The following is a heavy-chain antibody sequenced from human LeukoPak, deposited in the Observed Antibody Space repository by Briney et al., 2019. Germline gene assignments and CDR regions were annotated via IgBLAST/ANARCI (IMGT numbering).Heavy chain of an antibody. J-gene: IGHJ5*02. D-gene: IGHD6-25*01. Sequence: PSETLSLTCTVSGGSISSHYWSWIRQPPGKGLEWIGYIYYSGSTNYNPSLKSRVTISVDTSKNQFSLKLSSVTAADTAVYYCAREEASSGLLDPWGQGTLVTVSS. CDR1: GGSISSHY. CDR2: IYYSGST. CDR3: AREEASSGLLDP. V-gene: IGHV4-59*11.